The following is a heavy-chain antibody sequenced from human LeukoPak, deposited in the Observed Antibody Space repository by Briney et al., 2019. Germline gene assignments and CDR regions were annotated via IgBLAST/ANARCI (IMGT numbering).Heavy chain of an antibody. D-gene: IGHD2-15*01. J-gene: IGHJ4*02. V-gene: IGHV4-4*02. CDR3: ARSNCSGGSCYQIDY. Sequence: PSGTLSLTCAVSGGSISSSNWWSWVRQPPGKGLEWIGEIYHSGSTNYNPSLKSRVTISVDKSKNQFSLKLSSVTAADTAVYYCARSNCSGGSCYQIDYWGQGTLVTVSS. CDR2: IYHSGST. CDR1: GGSISSSNW.